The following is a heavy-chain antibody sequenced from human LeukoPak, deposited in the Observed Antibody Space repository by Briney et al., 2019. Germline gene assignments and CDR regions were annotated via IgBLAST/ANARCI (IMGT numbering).Heavy chain of an antibody. CDR1: GGSISSGDYY. CDR2: IYYSGST. V-gene: IGHV4-30-4*08. J-gene: IGHJ4*02. D-gene: IGHD5-18*01. CDR3: ARTPRYNYRNFDY. Sequence: SETLSLTCTVSGGSISSGDYYWSWIRQPPGKGLEWIGYIYYSGSTYYNPSLKSRVTISVDTSKNQFSLKLSSVTAADTAVYYCARTPRYNYRNFDYWGQGTLVTVSS.